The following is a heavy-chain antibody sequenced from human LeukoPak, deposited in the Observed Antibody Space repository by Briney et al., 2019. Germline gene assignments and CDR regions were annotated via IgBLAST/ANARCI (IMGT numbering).Heavy chain of an antibody. D-gene: IGHD6-19*01. CDR3: ARGRGSGHKENWFDP. Sequence: GASVKVSCKASGYTFTTYDINWVRQATGQGLEWMGWMNPNSGNTGSAQKFQGRVTMTRNTSITTAYMELSSLRSDDTAVYYCARGRGSGHKENWFDPWGQGTLVTVSS. CDR1: GYTFTTYD. V-gene: IGHV1-8*01. CDR2: MNPNSGNT. J-gene: IGHJ5*02.